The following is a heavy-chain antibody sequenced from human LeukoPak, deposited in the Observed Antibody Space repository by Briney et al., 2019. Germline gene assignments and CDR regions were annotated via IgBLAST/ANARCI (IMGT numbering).Heavy chain of an antibody. J-gene: IGHJ5*02. V-gene: IGHV4-59*01. CDR3: AGGASIYSCVGGAGGNRNWLGP. D-gene: IGHD2-21*01. CDR1: GGSISNYY. Sequence: PSETLSLTCTVSGGSISNYYWSWIRQPPGKGLEWIGYVYYTGSTNYNPSLKSRVTISVDTSRNQFSLELTSVTAADTAVYNCAGGASIYSCVGGAGGNRNWLGPWGQGALVTVSP. CDR2: VYYTGST.